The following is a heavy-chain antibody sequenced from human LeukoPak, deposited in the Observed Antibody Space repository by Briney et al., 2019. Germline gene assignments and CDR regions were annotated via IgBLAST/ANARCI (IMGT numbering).Heavy chain of an antibody. D-gene: IGHD3-9*01. V-gene: IGHV4-4*07. Sequence: SETLSLTCTVSGGSISSYYWSWIRQPAGKGLEWIGRIYISGSTNYNPSLKSRVTISVDTSKNQFSLKLSSVTAADTAVYYCARGGSFYDILTGYYKGTFDYWGQGTLVTVSS. J-gene: IGHJ4*02. CDR3: ARGGSFYDILTGYYKGTFDY. CDR1: GGSISSYY. CDR2: IYISGST.